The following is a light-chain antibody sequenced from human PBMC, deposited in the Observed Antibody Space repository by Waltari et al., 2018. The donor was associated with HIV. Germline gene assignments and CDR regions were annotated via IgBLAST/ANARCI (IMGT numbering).Light chain of an antibody. V-gene: IGKV1-12*01. CDR3: QQANSFPHT. Sequence: IQMSQSTTSMSAFVGDNVTFICRASPVIHRDLAWYQQKPGKSPKLVIHHASTLQSGVSPRFSASGSGAAFALAINNVQLEDFATYYCQQANSFPHTFGQGTKL. CDR1: PVIHRD. J-gene: IGKJ2*01. CDR2: HAS.